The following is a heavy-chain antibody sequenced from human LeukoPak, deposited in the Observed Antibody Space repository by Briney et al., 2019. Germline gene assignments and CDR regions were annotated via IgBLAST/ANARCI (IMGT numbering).Heavy chain of an antibody. D-gene: IGHD3-10*01. CDR1: GGSISSTNHY. Sequence: PSETLSLTCTVSGGSISSTNHYWGWIRQPPGKGLECIGSTHFSGTTHYNPSLKSRVTISVDTSKNQFSLKLSSVTAADTAVYYCARGPPGGQFDPWGQGTLVTVSS. J-gene: IGHJ5*02. CDR3: ARGPPGGQFDP. CDR2: THFSGTT. V-gene: IGHV4-39*07.